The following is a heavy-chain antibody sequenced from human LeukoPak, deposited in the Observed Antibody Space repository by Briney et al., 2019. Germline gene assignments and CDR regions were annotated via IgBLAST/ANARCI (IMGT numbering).Heavy chain of an antibody. J-gene: IGHJ4*02. CDR2: INSDGSST. Sequence: PGGSLRLSCAASGFTFSSYWMHWVRQAPGKGLVWVSRINSDGSSTSYADSVKGRFTISRDNAKNTLYLQMNSLKTEDTAVYYCTTDNGESSFDCWGQGTLVTVSS. CDR3: TTDNGESSFDC. CDR1: GFTFSSYW. V-gene: IGHV3-74*01. D-gene: IGHD3-10*01.